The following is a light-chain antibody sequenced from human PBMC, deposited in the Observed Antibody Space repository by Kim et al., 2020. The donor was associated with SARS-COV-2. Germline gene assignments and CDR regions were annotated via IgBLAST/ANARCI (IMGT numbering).Light chain of an antibody. CDR3: QQYGSSPNT. CDR1: QSVSSSY. J-gene: IGKJ2*01. V-gene: IGKV3-20*01. CDR2: GAS. Sequence: EIVLTQSPGTLSLSPGERATLSCRASQSVSSSYLAWYQQKPGQAPRLLIYGASSRATGIPDRFSGSGSGTDFTHTISRLEPEDFAVYYWQQYGSSPNTLGQGTKLEI.